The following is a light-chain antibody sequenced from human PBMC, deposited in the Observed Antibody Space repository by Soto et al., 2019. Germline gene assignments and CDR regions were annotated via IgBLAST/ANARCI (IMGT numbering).Light chain of an antibody. J-gene: IGLJ2*01. CDR1: RSDIGAYNF. CDR3: TSWTTSTTMI. V-gene: IGLV2-14*03. Sequence: QSVLTQPASVSGSPGQSITITCTGTRSDIGAYNFVSWYQQHPGEVPKLMLYDVSIRPSGVSNRFSGSKSGNTASLTISGLQAKDEADYYCTSWTTSTTMIFGGGTKLTVL. CDR2: DVS.